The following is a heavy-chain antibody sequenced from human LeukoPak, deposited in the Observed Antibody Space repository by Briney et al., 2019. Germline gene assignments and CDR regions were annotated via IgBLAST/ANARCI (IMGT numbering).Heavy chain of an antibody. CDR1: GGSISSGDYY. CDR2: IYYSGST. Sequence: PSETLSLTCTVSGGSISSGDYYWSWIRQPPGKGLEWIGYIYYSGSTYYNPSLKSRVTISVDTSKNQFSQKLSSVTAADTAVYYCARDRDYEGLDYWGQGTLVTVSS. CDR3: ARDRDYEGLDY. J-gene: IGHJ4*02. V-gene: IGHV4-30-4*01. D-gene: IGHD4-17*01.